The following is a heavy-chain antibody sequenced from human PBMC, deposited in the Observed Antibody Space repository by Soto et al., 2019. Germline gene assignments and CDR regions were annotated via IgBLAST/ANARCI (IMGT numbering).Heavy chain of an antibody. D-gene: IGHD6-13*01. J-gene: IGHJ6*02. V-gene: IGHV3-21*01. CDR3: AREIIAAAALYYYYGMDV. CDR2: ISSSSSYI. CDR1: RVTFSSYS. Sequence: AGSMKLSSAASRVTFSSYSMNWVRQAPGKGLEWVSSISSSSSYIYYADSVKGRFTISRDNAKNSLYLQMNSLRAEDTAVYYCAREIIAAAALYYYYGMDVWGQGTTVTGSS.